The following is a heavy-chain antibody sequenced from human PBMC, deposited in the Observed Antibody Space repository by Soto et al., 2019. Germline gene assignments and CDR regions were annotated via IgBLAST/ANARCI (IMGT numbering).Heavy chain of an antibody. V-gene: IGHV1-3*01. Sequence: ASVKVSCKASGYTFTSYVMYWVRQAPGQRLEWMGWINAGNGNTKYPQKFQRRVTNTRDTSASTAYMELSSLRSEDTAVYYCARALYFRCGGDCPPVYYWGQGTRVTVAS. CDR2: INAGNGNT. CDR1: GYTFTSYV. D-gene: IGHD2-21*02. CDR3: ARALYFRCGGDCPPVYY. J-gene: IGHJ4*02.